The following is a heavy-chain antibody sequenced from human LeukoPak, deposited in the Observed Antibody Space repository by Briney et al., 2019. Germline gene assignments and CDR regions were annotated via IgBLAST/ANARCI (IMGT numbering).Heavy chain of an antibody. Sequence: PGGSLRLSCAASGFTFSNNWMHWARQAPGKGLVWVSRINRDGSSTNYADSVKGRFTISRDNAKNTLYLQMNSLRAEDTAVYYCVRDGGLTSTWFLPWGQGTLVTVSS. CDR1: GFTFSNNW. CDR3: VRDGGLTSTWFLP. J-gene: IGHJ5*02. CDR2: INRDGSST. D-gene: IGHD2-2*01. V-gene: IGHV3-74*01.